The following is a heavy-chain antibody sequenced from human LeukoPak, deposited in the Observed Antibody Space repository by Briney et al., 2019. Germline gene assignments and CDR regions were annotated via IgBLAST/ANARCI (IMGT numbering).Heavy chain of an antibody. CDR2: IYTSGST. D-gene: IGHD2-15*01. Sequence: PSETLPLTCTVSGGSISSGSYYWSWIRQPAGKGLEWIGRIYTSGSTNYHPSLKGRVTISVDTSKNQFSLKLSSVTAADTAVYYCARGYCSGGSCYSLYFDYWGQGTLVTVSS. J-gene: IGHJ4*02. V-gene: IGHV4-61*02. CDR3: ARGYCSGGSCYSLYFDY. CDR1: GGSISSGSYY.